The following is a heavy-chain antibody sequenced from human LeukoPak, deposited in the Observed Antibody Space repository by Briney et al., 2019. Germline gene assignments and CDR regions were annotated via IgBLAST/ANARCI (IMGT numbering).Heavy chain of an antibody. CDR3: AREEPAGSTDY. J-gene: IGHJ4*02. D-gene: IGHD1-14*01. V-gene: IGHV3-64*01. Sequence: GGSLRLSCVASGFIFSSYPVHWVRQAPGKGLEYVSVVSGDGGTTYYTKSVKGRFTISRDNSKNTLYLQMGSLREEDMAVYYCAREEPAGSTDYWGQGTLVTVPS. CDR1: GFIFSSYP. CDR2: VSGDGGTT.